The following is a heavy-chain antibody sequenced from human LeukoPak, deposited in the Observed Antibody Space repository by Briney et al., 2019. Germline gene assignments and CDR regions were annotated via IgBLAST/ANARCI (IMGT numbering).Heavy chain of an antibody. CDR1: GFTFENSA. CDR2: ISWNSGDL. V-gene: IGHV3-9*03. Sequence: PGGSLRPSCAASGFTFENSAMHWVRQAPGKGLEWVSGISWNSGDLIYADSVKGRFTISRDNAKNSLHLQMNSLRLEDMALYYCARRSGDRAFDIWGQGTMVTVSS. D-gene: IGHD3-10*01. J-gene: IGHJ3*02. CDR3: ARRSGDRAFDI.